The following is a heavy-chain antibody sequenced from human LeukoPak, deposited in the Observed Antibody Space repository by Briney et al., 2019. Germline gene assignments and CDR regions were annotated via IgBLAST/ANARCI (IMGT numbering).Heavy chain of an antibody. D-gene: IGHD3-10*01. V-gene: IGHV1-46*01. Sequence: ASVKVSCKASGYTFTSYYMHWVRQAPGQGLEWMGIINPSGGSTSYAQKFQGRVTMTRDTSTSTVYVELSSLRSEDTAVYYCAREFYPPFTMVRVSWFDPWGQGTLVTVSS. J-gene: IGHJ5*02. CDR3: AREFYPPFTMVRVSWFDP. CDR2: INPSGGST. CDR1: GYTFTSYY.